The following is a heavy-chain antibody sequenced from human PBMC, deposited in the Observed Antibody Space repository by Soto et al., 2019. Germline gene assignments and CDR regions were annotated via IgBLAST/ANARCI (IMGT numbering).Heavy chain of an antibody. CDR3: ARDSTGQWLVSDAFDI. J-gene: IGHJ3*02. Sequence: SPALSLTCPSSGDSVSSNSATWTWIRQSPSRGLEWLGMTYYRSKWYNDYAVSLKSRITINTYTSKNQFSLQLNSVTPEDTAVYYCARDSTGQWLVSDAFDIWGQGTMVT. D-gene: IGHD6-19*01. V-gene: IGHV6-1*01. CDR1: GDSVSSNSAT. CDR2: TYYRSKWYN.